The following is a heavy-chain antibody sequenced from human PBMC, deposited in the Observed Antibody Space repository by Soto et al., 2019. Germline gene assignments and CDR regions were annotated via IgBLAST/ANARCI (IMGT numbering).Heavy chain of an antibody. CDR1: GYSVTSSDYY. Sequence: LRETLSLTCSVSGYSVTSSDYYWAWIRQPPGKGLEWIGSMFYSGLTYYNPSLKSRVTLSVDTSKNQFSVRLNSVTAADTAVYYCAPLSVSLSGPYGIHVWGQGTTVTVYS. CDR3: APLSVSLSGPYGIHV. D-gene: IGHD2-15*01. J-gene: IGHJ6*02. V-gene: IGHV4-39*01. CDR2: MFYSGLT.